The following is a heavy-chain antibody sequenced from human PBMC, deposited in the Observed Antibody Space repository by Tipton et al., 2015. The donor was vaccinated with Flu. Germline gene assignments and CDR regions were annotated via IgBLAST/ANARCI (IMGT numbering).Heavy chain of an antibody. CDR2: TRNKANSYTT. Sequence: SLRLSCAASGFTFSDHYMDWVRQAPGKGLEWVGRTRNKANSYTTEYAASVKGRFTISRDDSKNSLYLQMNSLKTEDTAVYYCARVVARGSHAAFDIWGQGTMVTVSS. V-gene: IGHV3-72*01. J-gene: IGHJ3*02. D-gene: IGHD1-26*01. CDR1: GFTFSDHY. CDR3: ARVVARGSHAAFDI.